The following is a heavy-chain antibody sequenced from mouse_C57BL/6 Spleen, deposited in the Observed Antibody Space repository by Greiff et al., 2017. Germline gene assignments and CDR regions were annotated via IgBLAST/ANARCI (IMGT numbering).Heavy chain of an antibody. J-gene: IGHJ4*01. CDR3: ARDAGYPYYYAMDY. Sequence: DVKLVESGGGLVQSGRSLRLSCATSGFTFSDFYMEWVRQAPGKGLEWIAASRNKANDYTTEYSASVKGRFIVSRDTSQSILYLQMNALRAEDTAIYYCARDAGYPYYYAMDYWGQGTSVTVSS. CDR1: GFTFSDFY. V-gene: IGHV7-1*01. CDR2: SRNKANDYTT. D-gene: IGHD2-14*01.